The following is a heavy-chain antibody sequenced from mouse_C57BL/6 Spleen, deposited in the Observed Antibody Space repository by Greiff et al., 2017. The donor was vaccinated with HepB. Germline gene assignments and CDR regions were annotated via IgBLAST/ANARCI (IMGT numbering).Heavy chain of an antibody. CDR2: ISNLAYSI. CDR3: ARPYGYDREGWFAY. CDR1: GFTFSDYG. V-gene: IGHV5-15*01. D-gene: IGHD2-2*01. Sequence: EVKLVESGGGLVQPGGSLKLSCAASGFTFSDYGMAWVRQAPRKGPEWVAFISNLAYSIYYADTVTGRFTISRENAKNTLYLEMSSLRSEDTAMYYCARPYGYDREGWFAYWGQGTLVTVSA. J-gene: IGHJ3*01.